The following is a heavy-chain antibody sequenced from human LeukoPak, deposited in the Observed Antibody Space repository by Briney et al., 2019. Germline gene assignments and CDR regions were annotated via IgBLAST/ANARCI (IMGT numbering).Heavy chain of an antibody. V-gene: IGHV4-39*07. Sequence: SETLSLSCTVSGGSISSSSYYWGWLRQAPGKGLEWSGSSYYSGSTYYNPGLESRTTRSVDRSKNQFCVKLSSVAAADTAVYYCARDSGDGYNYDYWGQGTLVTVSS. CDR1: GGSISSSSYY. CDR2: SYYSGST. D-gene: IGHD5-24*01. J-gene: IGHJ4*02. CDR3: ARDSGDGYNYDY.